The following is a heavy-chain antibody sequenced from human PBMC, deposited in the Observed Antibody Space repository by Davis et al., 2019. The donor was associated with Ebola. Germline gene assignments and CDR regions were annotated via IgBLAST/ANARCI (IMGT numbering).Heavy chain of an antibody. V-gene: IGHV2-5*02. CDR3: AHKPRYDSSGYSGNWFDP. CDR1: GFSLSTSGVG. CDR2: IYWDDDK. J-gene: IGHJ5*02. Sequence: SGPTLVKPTQTLTLTCTFSGFSLSTSGVGVGWIRQPPGKALEWPALIYWDDDKRYSPSLKSRLTITKDTSKNQVVLTMTNMDPVDTATYYCAHKPRYDSSGYSGNWFDPWGQGTLVTVSS. D-gene: IGHD3-22*01.